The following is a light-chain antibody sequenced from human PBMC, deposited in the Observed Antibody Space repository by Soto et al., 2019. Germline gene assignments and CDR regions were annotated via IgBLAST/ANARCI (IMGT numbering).Light chain of an antibody. CDR1: ESISRH. Sequence: IQMSQSPSSLSASLRDRVTLTWQAAESISRHLNWYKQKPGRAPDLLIYAASTLQNGVPSRFTGSGSGTEFTLTITGLKLEDFATYYCQQDYSTLATFGQGTRLEIK. J-gene: IGKJ5*01. V-gene: IGKV1-39*01. CDR3: QQDYSTLAT. CDR2: AAS.